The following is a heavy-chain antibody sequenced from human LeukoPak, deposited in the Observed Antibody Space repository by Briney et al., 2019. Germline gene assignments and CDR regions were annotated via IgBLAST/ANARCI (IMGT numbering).Heavy chain of an antibody. J-gene: IGHJ4*02. D-gene: IGHD6-6*01. CDR3: ARDRSVGVLPAPPFDF. CDR2: VYHSGNT. CDR1: GYSISSTYY. V-gene: IGHV4-38-2*02. Sequence: SETLSLTCTVSGYSISSTYYWGWIRQPPGKGLEWVGSVYHSGNTYYNPSLKSRLTISADTSKNQFSLTLTSVTAADTAVYYCARDRSVGVLPAPPFDFWGQGTLVTVSS.